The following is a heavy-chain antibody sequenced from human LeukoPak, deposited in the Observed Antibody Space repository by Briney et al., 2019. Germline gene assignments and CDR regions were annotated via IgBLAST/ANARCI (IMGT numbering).Heavy chain of an antibody. CDR3: ARASRDLTKINFGGVPLNFDY. V-gene: IGHV4-31*03. CDR1: GGSISGGTYY. Sequence: SETLSLTCTVSGGSISGGTYYWSWIRQHPGKGLEWIGYIYFSRTTYYNPSLKSRVAISADTSKNQFSLNLSSVTAADTAVYYCARASRDLTKINFGGVPLNFDYWAREPWSPSPQ. CDR2: IYFSRTT. J-gene: IGHJ4*02. D-gene: IGHD3-16*01.